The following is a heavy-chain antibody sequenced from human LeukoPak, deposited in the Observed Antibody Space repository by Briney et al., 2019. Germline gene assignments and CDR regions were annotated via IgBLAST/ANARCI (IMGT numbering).Heavy chain of an antibody. D-gene: IGHD6-13*01. CDR1: GFTFSSYG. CDR2: IRYDGSNK. V-gene: IGHV3-30*02. Sequence: EAEGSLRLSCAASGFTFSSYGMHWVRQATGKGLEWVAFIRYDGSNKYYADSVKGRFTISRDNSKNTLYLQMNSLRAEDTAVYYCAKDGIAAAGTIFDYWGQGTLVTVSS. CDR3: AKDGIAAAGTIFDY. J-gene: IGHJ4*02.